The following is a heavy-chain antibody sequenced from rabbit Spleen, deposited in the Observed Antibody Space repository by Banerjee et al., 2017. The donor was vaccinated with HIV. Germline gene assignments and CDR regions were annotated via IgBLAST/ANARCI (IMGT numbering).Heavy chain of an antibody. D-gene: IGHD2-1*01. CDR3: VRDLGYDDYSEKGYFNL. CDR2: IDPVFGRT. Sequence: QEQLVESGGGLVQPEGSLTLTCKASGFSFSDRDVMCWVRQAPGKGLEWIGYIDPVFGRTYYASWVNGRFTISSHNAQNTLYLQLNSLTAADTATYFCVRDLGYDDYSEKGYFNLWGQGTLVTVS. V-gene: IGHV1S47*01. CDR1: GFSFSDRDV. J-gene: IGHJ4*01.